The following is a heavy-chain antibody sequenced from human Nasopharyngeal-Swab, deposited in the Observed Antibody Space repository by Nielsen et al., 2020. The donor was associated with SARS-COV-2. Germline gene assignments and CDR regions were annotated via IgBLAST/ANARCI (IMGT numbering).Heavy chain of an antibody. V-gene: IGHV1-24*01. Sequence: VKVSCKVSGYTLTELSMHWVRQAPGKGLEWMGGFDPEDGETIYAQKFQGRVTMTEDTSTDTAYMELSSLRSEDTAVYYCATLPPYGTSLKYYYYMDVWGKGTTVTVSS. CDR2: FDPEDGET. D-gene: IGHD6-6*01. CDR1: GYTLTELS. CDR3: ATLPPYGTSLKYYYYMDV. J-gene: IGHJ6*03.